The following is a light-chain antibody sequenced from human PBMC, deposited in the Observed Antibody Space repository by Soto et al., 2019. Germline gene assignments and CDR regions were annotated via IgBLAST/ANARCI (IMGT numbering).Light chain of an antibody. J-gene: IGKJ1*01. Sequence: EIVLTQSPGILSLSPGERATLSCRASQTITGSYLAWYQQKPDQAPRLLIYGASIRATGIPDRFSGSGSGTDFTLTISRLEPEDFAVYYCQQYGSSPRTFGQGTKVEIK. CDR1: QTITGSY. CDR3: QQYGSSPRT. CDR2: GAS. V-gene: IGKV3-20*01.